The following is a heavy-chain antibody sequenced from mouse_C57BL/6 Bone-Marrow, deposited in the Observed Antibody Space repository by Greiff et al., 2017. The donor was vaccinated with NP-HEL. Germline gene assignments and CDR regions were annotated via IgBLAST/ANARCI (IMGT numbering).Heavy chain of an antibody. J-gene: IGHJ1*03. Sequence: VQVVESGAELVRPGTSVKMSCKASGYTFTNYWIGWAKQRPGHGLEWIGDIYPGGGYTNYNEKFKGKATLTADKSSSTAYMQFSSLTSEDSAIYYCARDYGSSYWYFDVWGTGTTVTVSS. CDR2: IYPGGGYT. D-gene: IGHD1-1*01. CDR3: ARDYGSSYWYFDV. V-gene: IGHV1-63*01. CDR1: GYTFTNYW.